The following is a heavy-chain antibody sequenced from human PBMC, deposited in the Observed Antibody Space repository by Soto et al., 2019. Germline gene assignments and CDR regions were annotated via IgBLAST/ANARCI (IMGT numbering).Heavy chain of an antibody. V-gene: IGHV2-5*02. CDR1: GFSLSTRGAG. J-gene: IGHJ4*02. CDR3: AHRPRGFTYFFDY. CDR2: LYWDGDE. Sequence: QITLNESGPTLVKPTQTLTLTCTYSGFSLSTRGAGVGWIRQPPGKALEWLALLYWDGDERHSPSLMSRLTITKDTSKNQVFLTMTNVDPVDTATYYCAHRPRGFTYFFDYWGQGTLVTVSS.